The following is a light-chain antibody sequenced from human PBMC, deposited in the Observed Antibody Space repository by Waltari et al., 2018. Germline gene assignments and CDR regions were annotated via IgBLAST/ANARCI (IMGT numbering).Light chain of an antibody. CDR1: QSVRSY. Sequence: EIVLTQSPATLSLSPGERATLSCRASQSVRSYLAWYQQKPGQAPRLRIYDTSNRASGLPAGFSGSGSGTDFSLSISSLEPEDFAVYYCQQRHNWPLTFGGGTKVEIK. CDR2: DTS. J-gene: IGKJ4*01. V-gene: IGKV3-11*01. CDR3: QQRHNWPLT.